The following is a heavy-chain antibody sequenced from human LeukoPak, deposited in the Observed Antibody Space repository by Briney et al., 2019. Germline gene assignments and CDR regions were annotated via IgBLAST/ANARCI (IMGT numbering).Heavy chain of an antibody. V-gene: IGHV3-23*01. J-gene: IGHJ4*02. CDR3: AKDPSFSD. CDR1: GFIFSNYA. CDR2: ISGSGGST. D-gene: IGHD2/OR15-2a*01. Sequence: GGSLRLSCATSGFIFSNYAVNWVRQAPGKGLEWVSGISGSGGSTYYADSVKGRFTISRDNSKNTLYLQMNSLRAEDTAVYYCAKDPSFSDWGQGTLVTVSS.